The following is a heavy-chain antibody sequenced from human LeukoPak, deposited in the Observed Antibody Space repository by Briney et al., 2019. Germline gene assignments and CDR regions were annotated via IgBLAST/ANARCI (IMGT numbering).Heavy chain of an antibody. CDR1: GFTFSSYS. J-gene: IGHJ4*02. CDR3: ASYDFWSGYSPFDY. D-gene: IGHD3-3*01. Sequence: GGSLRLSCAASGFTFSSYSMNWVRQAPGKGLEWVSSISSSSSYIYYADSVKGRFTISRDNAKNSLYLQMNSLRAEDTAVYYCASYDFWSGYSPFDYWGQGTLVTVSS. V-gene: IGHV3-21*01. CDR2: ISSSSSYI.